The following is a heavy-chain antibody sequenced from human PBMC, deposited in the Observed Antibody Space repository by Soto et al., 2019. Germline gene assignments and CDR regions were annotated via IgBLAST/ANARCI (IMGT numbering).Heavy chain of an antibody. CDR2: ISWNSGSI. J-gene: IGHJ4*02. D-gene: IGHD6-19*01. V-gene: IGHV3-9*01. CDR1: GFTFDDYA. CDR3: AKDHSLSGWSGFDY. Sequence: EVQLVESGGGLVQPGRSLRLSCAASGFTFDDYAMHWVRQAPGKGLEWVSGISWNSGSIGYADSVKGRFTISTDNAKNSLYLQMNSLRAEDTALYYCAKDHSLSGWSGFDYWGQGTLVTVSS.